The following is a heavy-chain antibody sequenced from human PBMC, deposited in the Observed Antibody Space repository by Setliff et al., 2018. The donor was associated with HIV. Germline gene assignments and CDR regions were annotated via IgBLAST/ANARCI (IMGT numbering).Heavy chain of an antibody. Sequence: GGSLRLSCAASGFTFSDYYMSWIRQAPGKGLEWVSYISRSSSYTNYADSVKGRFTISRDNAKNSLYLQMNSLRVEDTAVYYCARGYRHYDSSGTLDCWGQGTLVTVSS. J-gene: IGHJ4*02. V-gene: IGHV3-11*05. CDR2: ISRSSSYT. CDR3: ARGYRHYDSSGTLDC. CDR1: GFTFSDYY. D-gene: IGHD3-22*01.